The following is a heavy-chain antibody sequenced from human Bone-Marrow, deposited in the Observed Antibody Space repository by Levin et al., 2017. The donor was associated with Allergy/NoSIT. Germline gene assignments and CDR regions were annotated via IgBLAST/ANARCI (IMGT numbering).Heavy chain of an antibody. CDR3: AKQWGAYIDF. V-gene: IGHV3-23*01. CDR2: IGGRGDTS. Sequence: LSLTCAASGFAFSSFAMGWVRQAPGKGLEWVSTIGGRGDTSDYSDSVRGRFTISRDNSKDTLFLQLSRLGPEDTATYYCAKQWGAYIDFWGQGTLVTVSS. D-gene: IGHD1-26*01. J-gene: IGHJ4*02. CDR1: GFAFSSFA.